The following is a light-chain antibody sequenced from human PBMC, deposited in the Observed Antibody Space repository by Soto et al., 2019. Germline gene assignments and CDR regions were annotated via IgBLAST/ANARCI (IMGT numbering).Light chain of an antibody. V-gene: IGLV2-14*01. J-gene: IGLJ1*01. CDR1: SSDVGGYNY. CDR2: DVS. Sequence: SVLTQPASLSGSPGQSITISCTGTSSDVGGYNYVSWYQQHPGKAPKFMIYDVSNRPSGVSNRFSGSKSDNTASLTISGLQAEDEADYYCSSYTTSNTRQIVFGTGTKVTVL. CDR3: SSYTTSNTRQIV.